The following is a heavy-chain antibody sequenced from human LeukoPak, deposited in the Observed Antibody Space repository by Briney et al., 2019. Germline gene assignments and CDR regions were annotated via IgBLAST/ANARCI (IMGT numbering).Heavy chain of an antibody. CDR2: IPSTSSYT. V-gene: IGHV3-11*05. Sequence: KPGGSLRLSCVASGXTFSDYYMSWIRQAPGKGREWVSYIPSTSSYTSYADSVKGRFTISRDNAKNSLYLQMSSLRAEDTAVYYCARAANTAAGTPTLAIDYWGQGTLVTVSS. CDR3: ARAANTAAGTPTLAIDY. J-gene: IGHJ4*02. D-gene: IGHD6-13*01. CDR1: GXTFSDYY.